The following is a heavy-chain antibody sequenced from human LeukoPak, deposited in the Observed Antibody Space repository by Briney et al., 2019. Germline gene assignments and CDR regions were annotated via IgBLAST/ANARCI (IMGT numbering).Heavy chain of an antibody. V-gene: IGHV4-59*01. CDR1: GGSISTYY. CDR2: IYYSGST. D-gene: IGHD3-10*01. Sequence: SETLSLTCTVSGGSISTYYWSWIRQPPGKGLEWIGYIYYSGSTNYNPSLKSRVTISVDTSKNQFSLKLSSVIAADTAVYYCARDRGGLSQAYYYGMDVWGQGTTVTISS. CDR3: ARDRGGLSQAYYYGMDV. J-gene: IGHJ6*02.